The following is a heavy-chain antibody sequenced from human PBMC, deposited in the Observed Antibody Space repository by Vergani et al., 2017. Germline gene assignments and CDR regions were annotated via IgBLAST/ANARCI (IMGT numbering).Heavy chain of an antibody. CDR3: ARDEWAYCSSTSCRSDAFDI. V-gene: IGHV3-48*02. CDR2: ISSSSSTI. Sequence: EVQLVESGGGLVQPGGSLRLSCAASGFTFSSYSMNWVRQAPGKGLEWVSYISSSSSTIYYADSVKGRFTISRENAKNSLYLQMNSLRDEDTAVYYCARDEWAYCSSTSCRSDAFDIWGQGTMVTVSS. CDR1: GFTFSSYS. J-gene: IGHJ3*02. D-gene: IGHD2-2*01.